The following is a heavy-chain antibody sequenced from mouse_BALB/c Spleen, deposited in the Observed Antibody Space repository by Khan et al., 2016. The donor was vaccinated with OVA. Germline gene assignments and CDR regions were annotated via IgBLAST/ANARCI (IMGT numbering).Heavy chain of an antibody. CDR2: ISGGSSNI. D-gene: IGHD2-14*01. Sequence: EVKLVESGGGLVQPGGSRKLSCAASGFTFSSFGMHWVRQAPEKGLEWVAYISGGSSNIYYADTVKGRFTISRDNPKNTLLLQMTSLRSEDTAMYYCARARYDNSMDYWGQGTSVTVSS. CDR1: GFTFSSFG. J-gene: IGHJ4*01. CDR3: ARARYDNSMDY. V-gene: IGHV5-17*02.